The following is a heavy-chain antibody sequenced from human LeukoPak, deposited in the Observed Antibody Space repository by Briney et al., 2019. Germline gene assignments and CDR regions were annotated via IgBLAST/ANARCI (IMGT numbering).Heavy chain of an antibody. CDR2: ISSKAYNYAT. CDR3: IRMGANGGVH. J-gene: IGHJ4*02. V-gene: IGHV3-73*01. CDR1: GFTFSGSA. Sequence: GGSLRLSCEASGFTFSGSAMHWVRQPSGKGLEWVGRISSKAYNYATAYAASVKGRFTISRDDSRNTTDLQINSLKTEDTAVYYCIRMGANGGVHWGQGTLVTVSS. D-gene: IGHD1-26*01.